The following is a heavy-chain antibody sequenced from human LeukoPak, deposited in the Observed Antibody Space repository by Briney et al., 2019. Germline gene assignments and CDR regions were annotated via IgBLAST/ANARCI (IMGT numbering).Heavy chain of an antibody. V-gene: IGHV3-30*02. CDR1: GFTFNTYS. CDR2: IRYDGSNK. CDR3: ARGGRGGYLDAFDI. J-gene: IGHJ3*02. Sequence: QTGGSLRLSCEASGFTFNTYSMNWARQAPGKGLEWVAFIRYDGSNKYYADSVKGRFTISRDNSKNTLYLQMNSLRAEDTAVYYCARGGRGGYLDAFDIWGQGTMVTVSS. D-gene: IGHD3-10*01.